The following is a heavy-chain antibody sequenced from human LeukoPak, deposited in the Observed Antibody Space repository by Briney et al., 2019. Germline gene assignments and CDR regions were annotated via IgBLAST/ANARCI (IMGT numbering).Heavy chain of an antibody. J-gene: IGHJ3*02. Sequence: ASVKVSCKASGYTFTGYYMHWVRQAPGQGLEWMGGIIPIFGTANYAQKFQGRVTITADKSTSTAYMELSSLRSEDTAVYYCASLAGGNSESSDAFDIWGQGTMVTVSS. CDR3: ASLAGGNSESSDAFDI. CDR2: IIPIFGTA. V-gene: IGHV1-69*06. CDR1: GYTFTGYY. D-gene: IGHD4-23*01.